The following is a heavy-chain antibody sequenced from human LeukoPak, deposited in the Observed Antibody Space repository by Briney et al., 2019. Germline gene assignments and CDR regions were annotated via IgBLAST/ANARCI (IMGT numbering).Heavy chain of an antibody. Sequence: ASVKVSFKASGYTFTGYYMHWVRQAPGQGLEWMGIINPSGGSTSYAQKFQGRVTMTRDTSTSTVYMELSSLRSEDTAVYYCARAYGSGSYTLLFFDYWGQGTLVTVSS. CDR3: ARAYGSGSYTLLFFDY. CDR2: INPSGGST. D-gene: IGHD3-10*01. CDR1: GYTFTGYY. J-gene: IGHJ4*02. V-gene: IGHV1-46*01.